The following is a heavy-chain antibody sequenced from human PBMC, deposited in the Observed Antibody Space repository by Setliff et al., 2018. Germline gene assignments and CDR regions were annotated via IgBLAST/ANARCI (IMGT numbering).Heavy chain of an antibody. CDR3: ARSYNFWSGPALDV. CDR1: GFTFSSYA. Sequence: PGGSLRLSCAASGFTFSSYAMSWVRQAPGKGLEWVSAISGSGGSTYYADSVKGRFTVSRDNSKNTLYLQMNSLRGEDTAVYYCARSYNFWSGPALDVWGKGSTVTVSS. CDR2: ISGSGGST. J-gene: IGHJ6*04. D-gene: IGHD3-3*01. V-gene: IGHV3-23*01.